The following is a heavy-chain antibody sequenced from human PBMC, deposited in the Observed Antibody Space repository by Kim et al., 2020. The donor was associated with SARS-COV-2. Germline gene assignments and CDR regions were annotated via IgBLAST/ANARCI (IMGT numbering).Heavy chain of an antibody. J-gene: IGHJ4*02. CDR3: ASLYYDTSGYDD. V-gene: IGHV3-21*06. CDR1: GFMFSSYN. D-gene: IGHD3-22*01. CDR2: IDSGGNSM. Sequence: GGSLRLSCAASGFMFSSYNMNWVRQAPGKGLEWVAYIDSGGNSMYYADSVNGRFIISRDNAKNSLNLQMNNLRVEDTALYYCASLYYDTSGYDDWGQGTLVTVSS.